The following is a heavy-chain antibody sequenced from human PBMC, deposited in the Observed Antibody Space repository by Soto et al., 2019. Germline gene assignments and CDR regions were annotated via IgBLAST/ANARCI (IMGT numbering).Heavy chain of an antibody. Sequence: SETLSLTCAVSGGSFSGFYWTWIRQPPGEGLEWIGEINHSGTTNFNPSLRSRLTISLDSSKKHFSLKLTSMTAADAAVYHCARADRTLVTSYGLDVWGQGTTVTVSS. V-gene: IGHV4-34*01. CDR1: GGSFSGFY. CDR2: INHSGTT. CDR3: ARADRTLVTSYGLDV. D-gene: IGHD2-21*02. J-gene: IGHJ6*02.